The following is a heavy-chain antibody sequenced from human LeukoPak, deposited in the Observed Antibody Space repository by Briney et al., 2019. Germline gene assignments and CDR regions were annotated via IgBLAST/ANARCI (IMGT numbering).Heavy chain of an antibody. Sequence: GASVKVSCKTSGYTFTNYGISWVRQAPGQGLEWMGWISAYNGNTNYAQKLQGRVTMTTVTSTSTAYMELRSLRSDDTAVYYCARDQGTYYYDSSGYSLDYWGQGTLVTVSS. V-gene: IGHV1-18*01. CDR3: ARDQGTYYYDSSGYSLDY. CDR1: GYTFTNYG. D-gene: IGHD3-22*01. CDR2: ISAYNGNT. J-gene: IGHJ4*02.